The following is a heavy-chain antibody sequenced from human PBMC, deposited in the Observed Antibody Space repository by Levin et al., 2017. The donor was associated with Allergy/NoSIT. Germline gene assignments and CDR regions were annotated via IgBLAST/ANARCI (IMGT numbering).Heavy chain of an antibody. V-gene: IGHV1-69*01. D-gene: IGHD3-3*01. Sequence: KISCKASGGTFSSYAISWVRQAPGQGLEWMGGIIPIFGTANYAQKFQGRVTITADESTSTAYMELSSLRSEDTAVYYCARATTYYDFWSGYWFDPWGQGTLVTVSS. CDR1: GGTFSSYA. J-gene: IGHJ5*02. CDR3: ARATTYYDFWSGYWFDP. CDR2: IIPIFGTA.